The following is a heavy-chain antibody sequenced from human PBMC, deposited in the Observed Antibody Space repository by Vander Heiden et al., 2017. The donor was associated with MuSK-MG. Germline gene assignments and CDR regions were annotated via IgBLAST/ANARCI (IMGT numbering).Heavy chain of an antibody. J-gene: IGHJ3*02. Sequence: EVQLVESGGGWVQPGRSLRLSCAASGFTYDDYPMHWVQLAPGKGLEWVSGISWNSGSIGYADSVKGRFTISRDNAKNSLYLQMNSLRAEDTALYYCAKDNAGIVGATTSAFDIWGQGTMVTVSS. V-gene: IGHV3-9*01. CDR2: ISWNSGSI. CDR1: GFTYDDYP. D-gene: IGHD1-26*01. CDR3: AKDNAGIVGATTSAFDI.